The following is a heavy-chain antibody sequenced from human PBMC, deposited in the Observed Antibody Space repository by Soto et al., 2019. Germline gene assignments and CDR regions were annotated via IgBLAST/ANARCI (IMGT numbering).Heavy chain of an antibody. Sequence: ASVKVSCKASGYTFTSYDINWVRQATGQGLEWMGWVDPNSGNTGYAQKFQGRVTMTRNTYISTAYMELSSLRSEDTAVYYCARGLMITFGGVIVRGYFDLWGRGTLVTVS. CDR1: GYTFTSYD. J-gene: IGHJ2*01. CDR2: VDPNSGNT. D-gene: IGHD3-16*02. CDR3: ARGLMITFGGVIVRGYFDL. V-gene: IGHV1-8*01.